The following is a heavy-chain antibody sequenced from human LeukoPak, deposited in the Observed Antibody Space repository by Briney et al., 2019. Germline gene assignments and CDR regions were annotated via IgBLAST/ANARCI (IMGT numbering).Heavy chain of an antibody. J-gene: IGHJ6*02. CDR3: AREGITLVRGAKVYYYGMDV. D-gene: IGHD3-10*01. V-gene: IGHV1-46*01. CDR1: GYTFTSYY. Sequence: ASVKVSCKASGYTFTSYYMHWVRQAPGQGLEWMGVLNASGGSTSYAQKFQGRVTVTRDTSTSTVYMELSSLRSEDTAVYYCAREGITLVRGAKVYYYGMDVWGQGTTVTVSS. CDR2: LNASGGST.